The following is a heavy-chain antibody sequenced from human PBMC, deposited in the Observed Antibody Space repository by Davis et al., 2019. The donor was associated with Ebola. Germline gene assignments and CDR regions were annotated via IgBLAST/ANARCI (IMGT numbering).Heavy chain of an antibody. D-gene: IGHD2-2*01. CDR3: ARVPSVVGGMDV. J-gene: IGHJ6*02. V-gene: IGHV3-7*01. CDR1: GFTFSSYW. Sequence: GESLKISCAASGFTFSSYWMSWVRQAPGKGLEWVANIKRDGSEKYYVDSVKGRFTISRDNAKNSLYLQMNSLRAEDTAVYYCARVPSVVGGMDVWGQGTTVTVSS. CDR2: IKRDGSEK.